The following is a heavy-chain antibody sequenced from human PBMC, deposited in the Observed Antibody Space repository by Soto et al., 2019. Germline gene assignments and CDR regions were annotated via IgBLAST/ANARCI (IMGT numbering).Heavy chain of an antibody. CDR1: GFSLSTSGVG. J-gene: IGHJ4*02. CDR3: AHFALRGGDEWGLFDY. V-gene: IGHV2-5*01. Sequence: QITLKESGPTLVKPTQTLTLTCSFSGFSLSTSGVGVGWIRQPTGKALEWLALIYWNDDKRYSPSLKSRLTITKDTSKNQVVLTMTNMDPVDTATYYCAHFALRGGDEWGLFDYWGQGTLVTVSS. D-gene: IGHD3-16*01. CDR2: IYWNDDK.